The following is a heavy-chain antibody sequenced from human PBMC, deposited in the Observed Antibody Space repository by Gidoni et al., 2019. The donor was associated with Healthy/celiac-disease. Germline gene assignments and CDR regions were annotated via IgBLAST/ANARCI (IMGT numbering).Heavy chain of an antibody. Sequence: QVQLVESVGGGVQPGGSLRLSCAASGFTFSSYGMHWVSQAPGKGLEWVAFIRYDGSNKYYADSVKGRFTISRDNSKNTLYLQMNSLRAEDTAVYYCAKDKQLPNWFDPWGQGTLVTVSS. J-gene: IGHJ5*02. V-gene: IGHV3-30*02. CDR1: GFTFSSYG. CDR3: AKDKQLPNWFDP. CDR2: IRYDGSNK. D-gene: IGHD6-6*01.